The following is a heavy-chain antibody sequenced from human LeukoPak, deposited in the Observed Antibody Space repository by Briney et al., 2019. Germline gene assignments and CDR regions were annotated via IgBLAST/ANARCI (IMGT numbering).Heavy chain of an antibody. D-gene: IGHD3-16*01. J-gene: IGHJ4*02. Sequence: PGGSLRLSCAASGFTFSSYAMSWVRQAPGKGLEWVSFTSSSSTTIYYADSVKGRFTISRDNAKNSLILQMDSLRAEDTAVYYCARSMISFGGAVDYWGQGALVTVSS. CDR1: GFTFSSYA. V-gene: IGHV3-48*01. CDR2: TSSSSTTI. CDR3: ARSMISFGGAVDY.